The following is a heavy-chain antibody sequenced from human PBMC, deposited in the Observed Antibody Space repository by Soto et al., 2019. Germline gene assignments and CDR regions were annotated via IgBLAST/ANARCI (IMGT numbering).Heavy chain of an antibody. V-gene: IGHV4-39*01. CDR1: GDSINSDNYY. Sequence: QLQLQESGPGLVKPSETLSLTCSVSGDSINSDNYYWGWLRQPPGKGLEWIGSIYYRGNTYYNPSLQTRVTISLDKSKSQCSLKLNSVTAADSAVYFCARLEGLATISYYFDYWGQGTLVTVSS. D-gene: IGHD3-9*01. CDR2: IYYRGNT. J-gene: IGHJ4*02. CDR3: ARLEGLATISYYFDY.